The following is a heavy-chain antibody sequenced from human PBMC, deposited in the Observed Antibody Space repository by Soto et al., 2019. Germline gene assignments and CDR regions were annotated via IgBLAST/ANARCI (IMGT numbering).Heavy chain of an antibody. D-gene: IGHD6-6*01. CDR2: ISGSGDTT. Sequence: GGSLRLSCVASGFTFSDYPMSWVRQVPGKGLEWVSAISGSGDTTYYEDSVKGRFTMSRDNSRNTLYLQMNSLRAEDTALYYCVSDLLYGSSSGSNYWGQGALVTVSS. CDR3: VSDLLYGSSSGSNY. V-gene: IGHV3-23*01. J-gene: IGHJ4*02. CDR1: GFTFSDYP.